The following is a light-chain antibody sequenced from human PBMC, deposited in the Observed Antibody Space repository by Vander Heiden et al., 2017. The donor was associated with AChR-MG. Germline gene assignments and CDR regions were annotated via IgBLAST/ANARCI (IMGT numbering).Light chain of an antibody. CDR2: DVS. Sequence: QSALTHPAPVPGSPGQSITISCTGTSSDVGGYNYVSWYQQHPGKAPKLMIYDVSNRPSGVSNRFSGSKSGNTASLTISGLQAEDEADYYCSSYTSSSLVFGGGTKLTVL. J-gene: IGLJ2*01. CDR1: SSDVGGYNY. V-gene: IGLV2-14*01. CDR3: SSYTSSSLV.